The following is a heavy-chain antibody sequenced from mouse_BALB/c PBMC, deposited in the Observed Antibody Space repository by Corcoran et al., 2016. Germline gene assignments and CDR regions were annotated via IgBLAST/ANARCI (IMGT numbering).Heavy chain of an antibody. CDR3: ARRGDDGYPAWFAY. J-gene: IGHJ3*01. Sequence: QVTLKESGPGILQPSQTLSLTCSFSGFSLSTSGMGVSWIRQPSGKGLEWLAHIYWDDDKRYNPSLKSRLTISKDTSRNQVFLKITSVDTADTATYYCARRGDDGYPAWFAYWGQGTLVTVSA. D-gene: IGHD2-3*01. CDR1: GFSLSTSGMG. CDR2: IYWDDDK. V-gene: IGHV8-12*01.